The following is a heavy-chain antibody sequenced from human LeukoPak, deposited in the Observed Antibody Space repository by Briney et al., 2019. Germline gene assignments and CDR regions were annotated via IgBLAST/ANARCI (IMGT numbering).Heavy chain of an antibody. Sequence: ASVKVSCKASGYTFTSYYMHWVRQAPGQGLEWMGIINPSGGSTSYAQKFQGRVTMTRGTSTSTVYMELSSLRSEDTAVYYCVRETDDGDYTSEFDYWGQGTLVTVSS. CDR2: INPSGGST. D-gene: IGHD4-17*01. J-gene: IGHJ4*02. CDR3: VRETDDGDYTSEFDY. V-gene: IGHV1-46*01. CDR1: GYTFTSYY.